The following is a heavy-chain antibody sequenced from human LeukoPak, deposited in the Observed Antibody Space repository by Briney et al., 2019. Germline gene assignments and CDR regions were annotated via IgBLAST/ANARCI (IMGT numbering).Heavy chain of an antibody. CDR3: ARETTSGSYYTFDY. J-gene: IGHJ4*02. D-gene: IGHD1-26*01. Sequence: GGSLRLSCAASGFTFSSYAMSWVRQAPGKGLEWVSAISGSGGSTYYADSVKGRFTISRDNSKNALYLQMNSLRAEDTAVYYCARETTSGSYYTFDYWGQGTLVTVSS. CDR2: ISGSGGST. V-gene: IGHV3-23*01. CDR1: GFTFSSYA.